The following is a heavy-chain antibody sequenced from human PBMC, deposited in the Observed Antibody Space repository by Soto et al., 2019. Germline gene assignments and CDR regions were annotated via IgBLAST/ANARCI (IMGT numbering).Heavy chain of an antibody. CDR3: ARGTGDLAY. V-gene: IGHV1-18*04. Sequence: QIHLVQSGAEVKKPGASVKVSCKASGYTFTSFGISWVRQAPGQGLEWMGWISGYSANTHYAHKVQGRVSMTTDTSTNTAYMELRSLRSDDTAVYYCARGTGDLAYWCQGTLVTVSS. J-gene: IGHJ4*02. D-gene: IGHD7-27*01. CDR1: GYTFTSFG. CDR2: ISGYSANT.